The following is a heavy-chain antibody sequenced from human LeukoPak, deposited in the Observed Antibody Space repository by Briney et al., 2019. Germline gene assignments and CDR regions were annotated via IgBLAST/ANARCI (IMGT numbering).Heavy chain of an antibody. Sequence: ASVKVSCKASGGTFSSYAISWVRQAPGQGLEWMGGIIPIFGTANYAQKFQGRVTITADKSTSTAYMELSSLRSEDTAVYYCATDNQLLSQNWFDPWGQGTLVTVSS. CDR2: IIPIFGTA. CDR3: ATDNQLLSQNWFDP. D-gene: IGHD2-2*01. CDR1: GGTFSSYA. V-gene: IGHV1-69*06. J-gene: IGHJ5*02.